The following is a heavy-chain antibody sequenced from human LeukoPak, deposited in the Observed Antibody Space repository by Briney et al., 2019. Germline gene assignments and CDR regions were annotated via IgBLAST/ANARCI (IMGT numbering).Heavy chain of an antibody. CDR3: ARLPVGVAAAASSGDGMDV. Sequence: GESLKISCKGSGYSFTSYWISWVRQMPGKGLEWMGRIDPSDSYTNYSPSSQGHVTISADKSISTAYLQWSSLKASDTAMYYCARLPVGVAAAASSGDGMDVWGKGTTVTVSS. D-gene: IGHD6-13*01. CDR2: IDPSDSYT. V-gene: IGHV5-10-1*01. CDR1: GYSFTSYW. J-gene: IGHJ6*04.